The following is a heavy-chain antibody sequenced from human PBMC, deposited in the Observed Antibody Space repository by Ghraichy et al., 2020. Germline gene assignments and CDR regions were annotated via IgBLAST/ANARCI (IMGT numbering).Heavy chain of an antibody. J-gene: IGHJ6*02. D-gene: IGHD4-23*01. V-gene: IGHV3-48*02. Sequence: GGSLRLSCVGSGFTLSSYSMNWVRQSPGKGLEWVSYITSSSRTISYADSVKGRFTISRDNAQNSLYLQMNSLRDEDTVVYYCARGSTVVRFYYYAGMDVWGQGTTVTVSS. CDR2: ITSSSRTI. CDR1: GFTLSSYS. CDR3: ARGSTVVRFYYYAGMDV.